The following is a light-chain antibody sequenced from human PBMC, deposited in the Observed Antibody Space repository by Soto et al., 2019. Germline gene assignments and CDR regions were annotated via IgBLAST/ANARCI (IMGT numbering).Light chain of an antibody. V-gene: IGLV2-14*01. CDR2: EVT. CDR3: SSYSSSNTLSYV. J-gene: IGLJ1*01. Sequence: QSALTQPASVSGSPGQSLTISCTGTSSDDGGFHYVSWYQQHPGKAPKLIIYEVTNRPSGVSDRFSGSNSDNTASLTISGLQAEDEADYYCSSYSSSNTLSYVFGTGTKVTVL. CDR1: SSDDGGFHY.